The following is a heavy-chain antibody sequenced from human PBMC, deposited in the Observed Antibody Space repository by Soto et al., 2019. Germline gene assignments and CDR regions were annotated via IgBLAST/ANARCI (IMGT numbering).Heavy chain of an antibody. CDR3: AKDKGVGATDMYYYYGMDV. V-gene: IGHV3-23*01. CDR2: ISGSGGST. Sequence: GGSLRLSCAASGFTFSSYAMSWVRQAPGKGLEWVSAISGSGGSTYYADSVKGRFTISRDNSKNTLYLQMNSLRAQDKAVYYCAKDKGVGATDMYYYYGMDVWGQGTTVTVSS. J-gene: IGHJ6*02. D-gene: IGHD1-26*01. CDR1: GFTFSSYA.